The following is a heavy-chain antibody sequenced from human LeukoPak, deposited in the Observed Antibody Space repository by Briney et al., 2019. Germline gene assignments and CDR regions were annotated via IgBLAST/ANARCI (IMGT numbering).Heavy chain of an antibody. J-gene: IGHJ6*03. CDR2: IYYSGST. Sequence: SETLSLTCTVSGGSISSHYWSWIRQPPGKGLEWIGYIYYSGSTNYNPSLKSRVTISVDTSKNQFSLKLSSVTAADAAVYYCARAPQQLRPYYYYYMDVSGKGTTVTVSS. CDR3: ARAPQQLRPYYYYYMDV. CDR1: GGSISSHY. V-gene: IGHV4-59*11. D-gene: IGHD6-13*01.